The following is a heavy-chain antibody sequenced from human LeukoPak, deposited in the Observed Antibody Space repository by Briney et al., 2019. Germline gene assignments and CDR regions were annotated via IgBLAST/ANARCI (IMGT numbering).Heavy chain of an antibody. Sequence: NTSETLSLTCTVSGGSISSHYWSWIRQPAGKGLEWIGRIYSRGSTNYNPSLKSRVIMSVDTSKNQFSLKLSSVTAADTAVYYCARKANIAVAAPDYWGQGTLVTVSS. D-gene: IGHD6-19*01. CDR2: IYSRGST. J-gene: IGHJ4*02. CDR1: GGSISSHY. V-gene: IGHV4-4*07. CDR3: ARKANIAVAAPDY.